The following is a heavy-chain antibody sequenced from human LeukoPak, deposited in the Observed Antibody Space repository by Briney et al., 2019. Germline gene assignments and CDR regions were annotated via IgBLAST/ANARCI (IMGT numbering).Heavy chain of an antibody. D-gene: IGHD5-12*01. CDR1: GGSISSSSSYY. CDR3: ARLRGYTDGNPGN. V-gene: IGHV4-39*01. J-gene: IGHJ4*02. CDR2: IYYTGDT. Sequence: SETLSLTCTVSGGSISSSSSYYWGWIRQPPGKGLEWIGSIYYTGDTYYNSSLKSRVTISVDTSKNQFSLKLSSVTAADTALYYCARLRGYTDGNPGNWGQGSPVTVSP.